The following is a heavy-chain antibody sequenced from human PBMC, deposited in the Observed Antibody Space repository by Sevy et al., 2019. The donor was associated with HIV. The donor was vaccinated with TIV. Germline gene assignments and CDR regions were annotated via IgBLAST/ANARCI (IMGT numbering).Heavy chain of an antibody. D-gene: IGHD2-15*01. CDR1: GFSLSTSGVG. CDR3: VHRRIGAMTPYMDV. Sequence: SGPTLVKPTQTLTLTCTFSGFSLSTSGVGVGWIRQPPGKALEWLAVIYWDDDKRYSPSLKSRLTITKDTSKNQVVLTMTNMDPVDTATYYCVHRRIGAMTPYMDVWGKGTTVTVSS. V-gene: IGHV2-5*02. CDR2: IYWDDDK. J-gene: IGHJ6*03.